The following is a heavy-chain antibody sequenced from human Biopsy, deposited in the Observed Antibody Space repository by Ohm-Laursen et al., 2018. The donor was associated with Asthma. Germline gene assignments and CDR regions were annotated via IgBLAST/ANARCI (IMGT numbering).Heavy chain of an antibody. V-gene: IGHV3-53*01. CDR2: IYNDGRA. D-gene: IGHD4-17*01. J-gene: IGHJ6*02. CDR3: TRTTTVTTTYAIDV. CDR1: EFSVSSSY. Sequence: SLRLSCAASEFSVSSSYMSWVRQAPGKGLEWVSVIYNDGRAYYADSVKGRFTVSRDNSKNTLFLQMNSLRAEDTAVYYCTRTTTVTTTYAIDVWGPGTTVSVS.